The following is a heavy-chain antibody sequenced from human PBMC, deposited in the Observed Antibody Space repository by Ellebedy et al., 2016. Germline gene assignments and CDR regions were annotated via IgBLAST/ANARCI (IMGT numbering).Heavy chain of an antibody. J-gene: IGHJ4*02. CDR1: GYIFTNYG. Sequence: ASVKVSCKASGYIFTNYGVSWVRQAPGQGLEWMGWISTFNSNTYSAQKLQGRVTLTTDTSTSTAYMELRSLRSDDTAVYYCARDWRAFSIKSPSDYWGQGTLVTVSS. CDR2: ISTFNSNT. D-gene: IGHD3-3*02. V-gene: IGHV1-18*04. CDR3: ARDWRAFSIKSPSDY.